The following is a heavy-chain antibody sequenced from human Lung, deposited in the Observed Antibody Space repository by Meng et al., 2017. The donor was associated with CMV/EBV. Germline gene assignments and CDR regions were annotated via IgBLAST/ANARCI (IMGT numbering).Heavy chain of an antibody. CDR1: GTSIRSSTYY. J-gene: IGHJ6*02. D-gene: IGHD4-11*01. Sequence: SETLSLXXSLSGTSIRSSTYYWGWIRQPPGKGLEWIGSISYSGNTYYNPSLKSPVTISVDTSKNQFSLRLSSVTAADTAVYYCAREGGKGDYRDYRMYYGMDVWGQGTTVTVSS. CDR2: ISYSGNT. V-gene: IGHV4-39*07. CDR3: AREGGKGDYRDYRMYYGMDV.